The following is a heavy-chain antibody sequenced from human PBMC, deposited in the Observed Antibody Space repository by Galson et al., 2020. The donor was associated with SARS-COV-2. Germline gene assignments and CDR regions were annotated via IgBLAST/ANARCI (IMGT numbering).Heavy chain of an antibody. CDR2: IRSKAYGATT. J-gene: IGHJ3*02. CDR3: ARDEERALNAFDI. V-gene: IGHV3-49*03. Sequence: GESLKISCTASGFNFGDYVMSWFRQAPGKGLEWVSFIRSKAYGATTEYAASVKGRFTISRDDSIAIAYLHMNSLKTEDTAVYYCARDEERALNAFDIWGQGTMVTVSS. CDR1: GFNFGDYV.